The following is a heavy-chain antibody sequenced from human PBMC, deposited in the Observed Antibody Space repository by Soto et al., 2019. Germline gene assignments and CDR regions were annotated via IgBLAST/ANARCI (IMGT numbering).Heavy chain of an antibody. CDR1: GYTFTSYD. CDR3: ARWPDGYYYYGMDV. V-gene: IGHV1-8*01. CDR2: MNPNSGNT. J-gene: IGHJ6*02. Sequence: QVQLVQSGAEVKKPGASVKVSCKASGYTFTSYDINWVRQATGQGLEWMGWMNPNSGNTGYAQKFQGRVTMTRNTSISTAYMELSSLRSEDTAVYYCARWPDGYYYYGMDVWGPGITVTVSS.